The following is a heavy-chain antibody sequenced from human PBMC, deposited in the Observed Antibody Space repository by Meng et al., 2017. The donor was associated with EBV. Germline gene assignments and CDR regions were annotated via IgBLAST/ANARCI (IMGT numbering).Heavy chain of an antibody. J-gene: IGHJ5*02. Sequence: QVQLQESGPGLVKPSGXLSLTCTVSGGSGNNESYYWGWIRQPPGKGLEYIGYIYYTGSTNYNSSLKSRVTISLDKSKNQFSLKLTSLTAADTAIYYCARGDYTNYPRWFDPWGQGTLVTVSA. CDR1: GGSGNNESYY. CDR3: ARGDYTNYPRWFDP. D-gene: IGHD4-11*01. V-gene: IGHV4-61*01. CDR2: IYYTGST.